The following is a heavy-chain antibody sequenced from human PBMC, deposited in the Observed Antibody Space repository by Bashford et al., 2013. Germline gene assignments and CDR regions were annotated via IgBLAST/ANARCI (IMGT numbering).Heavy chain of an antibody. V-gene: IGHV5-51*01. CDR2: VYPGDSET. J-gene: IGHJ6*02. CDR1: GYRFTNHW. CDR3: ARRHHAMDV. Sequence: GESLKISCKGFGYRFTNHWIGWVRQSPGNGLEWMAIVYPGDSETRYSPSFQGQVTISADKSTNTAFLQWSSLKASDTAMYYCARRHHAMDVWGQGTMVTVSS.